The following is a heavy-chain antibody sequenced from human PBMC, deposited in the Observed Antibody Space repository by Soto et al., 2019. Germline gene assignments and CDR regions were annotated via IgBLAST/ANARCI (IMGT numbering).Heavy chain of an antibody. CDR2: IYYSGST. D-gene: IGHD5-18*01. CDR1: GGSISSYY. Sequence: SETLSLTCTVSGGSISSYYWSWIRQPPGKGLEWIGYIYYSGSTNYNPSLKSRVTISVDTSKNQFSLKLSSVTAADTAVYYCAGYSYGLTLNYYYYYYMDVWGKGTTVTVSS. J-gene: IGHJ6*03. V-gene: IGHV4-59*08. CDR3: AGYSYGLTLNYYYYYYMDV.